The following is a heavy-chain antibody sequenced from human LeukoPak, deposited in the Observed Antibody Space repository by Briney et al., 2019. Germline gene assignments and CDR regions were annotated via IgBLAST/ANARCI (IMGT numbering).Heavy chain of an antibody. V-gene: IGHV4-4*07. CDR1: GDSISSYY. CDR2: IHPSGST. CDR3: ASGDLTFGGAFNV. Sequence: SETLSLTCTVSGDSISSYYWSWIRQPAGKGLEWIGRIHPSGSTNYNPSLKSRVTLSVDTSKNQFSLKLSSVTAADTAVYYCASGDLTFGGAFNVWGHGTLVTVSS. J-gene: IGHJ3*01. D-gene: IGHD3-16*01.